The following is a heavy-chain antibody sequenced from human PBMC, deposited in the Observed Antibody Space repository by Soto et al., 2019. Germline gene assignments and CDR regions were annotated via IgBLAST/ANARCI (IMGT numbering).Heavy chain of an antibody. CDR2: IFSNDEK. CDR3: ARVRRSRGWSDSDY. D-gene: IGHD6-19*01. J-gene: IGHJ4*02. Sequence: QVTLKESGPVLVKPTEPLTLTCTVSGFSLSNARMGVSWIRQPPGKALEWLAHIFSNDEKSYSTSLKSRLTISKDTSQRQVVLTMTNMDPVDTATYSCARVRRSRGWSDSDYWGQGPLVTVSS. CDR1: GFSLSNARMG. V-gene: IGHV2-26*01.